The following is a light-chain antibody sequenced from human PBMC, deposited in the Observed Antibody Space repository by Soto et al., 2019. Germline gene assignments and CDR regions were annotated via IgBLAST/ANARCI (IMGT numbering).Light chain of an antibody. CDR2: GAS. J-gene: IGKJ4*01. V-gene: IGKV3-20*01. Sequence: EIVLTQSPGTLSLSPGERATLSCRASQSVSSSYLAWYQQKPGQAPRLLIYGASSRATGIPDRFSGSGSGTVFTLTFIRLEPEDFAVYYCQPYGNPFGGGIKVDIK. CDR1: QSVSSSY. CDR3: QPYGNP.